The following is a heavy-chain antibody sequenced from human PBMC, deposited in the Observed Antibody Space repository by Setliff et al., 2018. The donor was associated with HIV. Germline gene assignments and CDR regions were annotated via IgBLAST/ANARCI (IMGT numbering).Heavy chain of an antibody. CDR3: ARVPFTTGFDY. J-gene: IGHJ4*02. CDR2: IYHSGGT. D-gene: IGHD3-3*01. Sequence: PSETLSLTCTVSGGSVSSGSYYWSWIRQPAGKGLQWIGNIYHSGGTHYNPSLRSRVTISVDTSKNHFSLKLSSVTAADTAVFYCARVPFTTGFDYWGQGILVTVS. CDR1: GGSVSSGSYY. V-gene: IGHV4-61*10.